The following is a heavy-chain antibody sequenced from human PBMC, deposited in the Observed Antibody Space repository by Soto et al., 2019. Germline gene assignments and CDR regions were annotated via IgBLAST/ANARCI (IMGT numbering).Heavy chain of an antibody. CDR2: IIPIFGTA. J-gene: IGHJ5*02. CDR3: ASGIGYCSGGRCYFLDWFDP. V-gene: IGHV1-69*06. D-gene: IGHD2-15*01. CDR1: GGTFSSYA. Sequence: SVKVSCKASGGTFSSYAISWVRQAPGQGLEWMGGIIPIFGTANYAQKFQGRVTITADKSTSTAYMELSSLRSEDTAVYYCASGIGYCSGGRCYFLDWFDPWGQGTLVTVSS.